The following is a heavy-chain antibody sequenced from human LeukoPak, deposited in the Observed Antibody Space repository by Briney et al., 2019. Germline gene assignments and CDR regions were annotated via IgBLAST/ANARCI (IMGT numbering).Heavy chain of an antibody. J-gene: IGHJ4*02. Sequence: PGGSLRLSCAASGFTFSSYGMPWVRQAPGKGLEWVAVIWYDGSNKYYADSVKGRFTISRDNSKNTLYLQMNSLRAEDTAVYYCARDYGSSGYYLDYWGQGTLVTVSS. CDR2: IWYDGSNK. CDR1: GFTFSSYG. V-gene: IGHV3-33*01. D-gene: IGHD3-22*01. CDR3: ARDYGSSGYYLDY.